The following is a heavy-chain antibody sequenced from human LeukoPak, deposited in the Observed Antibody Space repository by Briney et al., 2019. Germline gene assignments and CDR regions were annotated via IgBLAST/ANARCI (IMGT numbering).Heavy chain of an antibody. CDR1: GGSISSYY. J-gene: IGHJ4*02. D-gene: IGHD6-6*01. V-gene: IGHV4-59*01. CDR3: ARGGEQLVRNFDY. CDR2: IYSSGST. Sequence: SETLSLTCTVSGGSISSYYWSWIRQPPGKGLEWIGYIYSSGSTNYNPSLKSRVTISVDTSKNQFSLKLSSVTAADTAAYYCARGGEQLVRNFDYWGQGTLVTVSS.